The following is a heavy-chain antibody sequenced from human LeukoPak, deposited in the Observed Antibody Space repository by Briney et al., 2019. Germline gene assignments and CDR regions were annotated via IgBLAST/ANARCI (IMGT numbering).Heavy chain of an antibody. D-gene: IGHD6-6*01. J-gene: IGHJ4*02. CDR1: GFTSSSYW. V-gene: IGHV3-7*01. CDR3: ARSSSGAFDC. Sequence: GGSLRLSCAASGFTSSSYWMSWVRQAPGKGLEWVANIKQDGSEKYYVDSVKGRFTISRDNAKNSLCLQMNSLRAEDTAVYYCARSSSGAFDCWGQGTLVTVSS. CDR2: IKQDGSEK.